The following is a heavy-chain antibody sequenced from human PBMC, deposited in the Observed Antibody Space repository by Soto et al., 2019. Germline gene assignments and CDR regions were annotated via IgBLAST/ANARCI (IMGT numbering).Heavy chain of an antibody. D-gene: IGHD1-26*01. CDR3: ARGVGSSPPQY. V-gene: IGHV4-59*02. J-gene: IGHJ4*02. Sequence: KTSETLSRTGTISGGSGSVYYWSWIRQSTGQGLEWIGYIYAGGSPYYNPFLRSRVTISADTSKNQISLKLTSPTAADTAVYYCARGVGSSPPQYWGRGTLVTVSS. CDR2: IYAGGSP. CDR1: GGSGSVYY.